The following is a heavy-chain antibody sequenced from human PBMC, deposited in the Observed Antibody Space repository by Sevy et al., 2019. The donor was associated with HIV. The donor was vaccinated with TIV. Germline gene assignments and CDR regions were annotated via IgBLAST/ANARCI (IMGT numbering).Heavy chain of an antibody. Sequence: GESLKISCAASGFTFSSYAMHWVRQAPGKGLEWVAVISYDGSNKYYADSVKGRFTISRDNSKNTLYLQMNSLRAEDTAVYYCARAQSQKLLCLGELLSPLDYWGQGTLVTVSS. J-gene: IGHJ4*02. CDR3: ARAQSQKLLCLGELLSPLDY. CDR1: GFTFSSYA. D-gene: IGHD3-10*01. CDR2: ISYDGSNK. V-gene: IGHV3-30-3*01.